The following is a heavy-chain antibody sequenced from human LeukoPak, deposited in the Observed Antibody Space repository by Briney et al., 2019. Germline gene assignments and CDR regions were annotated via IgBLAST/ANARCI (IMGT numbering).Heavy chain of an antibody. CDR1: GFTISSYW. CDR2: INPAGTIT. Sequence: ASVKVSCKASGFTISSYWMHWVRQAPGQGLEWLGLINPAGTITVFARKFQGRATVTRDTSASTVYMELNTLTSEDTAVYYCVREDNSPYKNFDHWGQGTLVTVSS. CDR3: VREDNSPYKNFDH. J-gene: IGHJ4*02. V-gene: IGHV1-46*01. D-gene: IGHD1-1*01.